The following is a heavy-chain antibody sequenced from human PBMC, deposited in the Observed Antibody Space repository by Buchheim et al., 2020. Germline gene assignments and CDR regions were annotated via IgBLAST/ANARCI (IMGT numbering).Heavy chain of an antibody. CDR2: ISYDGSNK. D-gene: IGHD6-19*01. CDR1: GFTFSSYA. V-gene: IGHV3-30-3*01. J-gene: IGHJ4*02. CDR3: ARDKGSSGTSDFDY. Sequence: QVQLVESGGGVVQPGRSLRLSCAASGFTFSSYAMHWVRQAPGKGLEWVAVISYDGSNKYYADSVKGRFTISRDNSKNKLYLQMNSLRAEDTAVYYCARDKGSSGTSDFDYWGQGTL.